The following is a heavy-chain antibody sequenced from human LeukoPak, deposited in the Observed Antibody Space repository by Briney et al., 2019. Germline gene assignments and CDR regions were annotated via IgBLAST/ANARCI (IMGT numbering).Heavy chain of an antibody. D-gene: IGHD6-13*01. CDR3: ARDSPIAAAVLSFDY. V-gene: IGHV1-18*01. CDR2: ISAYNGNT. Sequence: ASVKVSCKASGYTFTSYGISWLRQAPGQGLEWMGWISAYNGNTNYAQKLQGRVTMTTDTSTSTAYMELRSLRSDDTAVYYCARDSPIAAAVLSFDYWGQGTLVTVSS. J-gene: IGHJ4*02. CDR1: GYTFTSYG.